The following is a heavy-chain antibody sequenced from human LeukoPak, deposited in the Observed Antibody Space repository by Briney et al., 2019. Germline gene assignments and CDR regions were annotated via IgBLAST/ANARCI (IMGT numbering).Heavy chain of an antibody. Sequence: GGSLRLSCAASGYILSSYWTSWVRQVPGKGLAWVANINHDGSDIQYVDSVKGRFTVSRDNAKNALFLQMNSLRAEDTAVYYCARFSRGELANYWGQGTLVIVSS. CDR2: INHDGSDI. J-gene: IGHJ4*02. CDR1: GYILSSYW. D-gene: IGHD1-26*01. CDR3: ARFSRGELANY. V-gene: IGHV3-7*01.